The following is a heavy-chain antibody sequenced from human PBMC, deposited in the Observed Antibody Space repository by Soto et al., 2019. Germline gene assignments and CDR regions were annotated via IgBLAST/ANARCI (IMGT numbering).Heavy chain of an antibody. Sequence: QVQLQESGPGLVKPSAALSLTCTVSGGSVSSGNHYWSWIRQPPGQELEFIAYVFYRGRDNYHPSRKSRLTTSIDTSKNQVSLNLRSVTAADTAVYYCARGRGYGYGIDYWGQGALVTVSS. V-gene: IGHV4-61*01. J-gene: IGHJ4*02. D-gene: IGHD5-18*01. CDR3: ARGRGYGYGIDY. CDR2: VFYRGRD. CDR1: GGSVSSGNHY.